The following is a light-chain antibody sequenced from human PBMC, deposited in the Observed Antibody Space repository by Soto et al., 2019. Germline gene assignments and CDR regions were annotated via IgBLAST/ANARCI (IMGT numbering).Light chain of an antibody. CDR2: KAS. J-gene: IGKJ1*01. CDR3: QQYNSYWT. Sequence: DIQMTQSPSTLSASVGDRVTITCRASQSISSWLAWYQQKPGKAPKLLIYKASSLESGVPSRFSGSGSGTEFTLTISSLQTDEFATYYCQQYNSYWTFAQGTKVEIK. CDR1: QSISSW. V-gene: IGKV1-5*03.